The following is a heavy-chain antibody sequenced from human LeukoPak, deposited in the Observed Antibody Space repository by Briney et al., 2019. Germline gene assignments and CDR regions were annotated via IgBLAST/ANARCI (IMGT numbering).Heavy chain of an antibody. Sequence: GGSLRLSCAASGFTFSSYAMSWVRQAPGKGLEWVSAISGSGGSTYYADSVKGRFTISRDNSKNTLYLQMNSLRAEDTAVYYCAKDFSGGYSGYDPTAFDIWGQGTMVTVSS. CDR1: GFTFSSYA. D-gene: IGHD5-12*01. CDR2: ISGSGGST. CDR3: AKDFSGGYSGYDPTAFDI. J-gene: IGHJ3*02. V-gene: IGHV3-23*01.